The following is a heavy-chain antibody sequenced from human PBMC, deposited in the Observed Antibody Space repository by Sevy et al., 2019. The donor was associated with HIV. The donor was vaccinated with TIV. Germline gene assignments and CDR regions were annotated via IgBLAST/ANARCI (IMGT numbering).Heavy chain of an antibody. CDR2: ISSSTSYI. J-gene: IGHJ3*02. V-gene: IGHV3-21*01. CDR3: EILWFGEFDTFDI. CDR1: GFTFSSYT. D-gene: IGHD3-10*01. Sequence: GGSLRLSCAASGFTFSSYTINWVRQAPGKGLEWVSSISSSTSYIYYADSLKGRFTISRDNAKNSLFLQMNSLRAEDTAVYYCEILWFGEFDTFDIWGQGTMVTVSS.